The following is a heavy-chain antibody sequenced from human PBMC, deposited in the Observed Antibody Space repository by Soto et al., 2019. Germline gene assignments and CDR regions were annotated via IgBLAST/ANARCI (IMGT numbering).Heavy chain of an antibody. CDR1: GYTFTNYY. Sequence: ASVKVSCKASGYTFTNYYMHWVRQAPGQGLEWMGWMNPRSGGTKYAQAFQDRVTMTRDASISTAYMEVTSLRHGDTAAYFCARSDDSTSYPLDLWGPGTLVTVTS. D-gene: IGHD4-4*01. J-gene: IGHJ5*02. CDR2: MNPRSGGT. CDR3: ARSDDSTSYPLDL. V-gene: IGHV1-2*02.